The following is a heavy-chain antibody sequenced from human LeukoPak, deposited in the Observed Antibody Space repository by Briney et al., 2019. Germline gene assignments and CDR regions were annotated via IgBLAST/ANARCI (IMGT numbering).Heavy chain of an antibody. D-gene: IGHD3-22*01. Sequence: GASVKVSCKVSGYTLTELSMHWVRQAPGKGLVWMGGFDPEDGETIYAQKFQGRVTMTEDTSTDTAYMELSSLRSEDTAVYHCATADHYDSSGYYWDYFDYWGQGTLVTVSS. J-gene: IGHJ4*02. CDR3: ATADHYDSSGYYWDYFDY. CDR2: FDPEDGET. V-gene: IGHV1-24*01. CDR1: GYTLTELS.